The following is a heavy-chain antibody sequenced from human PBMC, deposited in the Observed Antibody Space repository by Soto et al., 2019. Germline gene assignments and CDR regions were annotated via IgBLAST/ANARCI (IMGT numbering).Heavy chain of an antibody. CDR2: IIPISGTT. CDR1: GGTYRNYA. J-gene: IGHJ4*02. V-gene: IGHV1-69*01. CDR3: ARGRLPLRQCNGGSCYSYFDY. D-gene: IGHD2-15*01. Sequence: QVHLVQSGAEVKKPGSSVRVSCKASGGTYRNYAVNWVRQAPGQGLEWMGGIIPISGTTNYAQKFQGRVTITADESTSTAYMELRRLRSEDTAVYFCARGRLPLRQCNGGSCYSYFDYWGQGTLVTVSS.